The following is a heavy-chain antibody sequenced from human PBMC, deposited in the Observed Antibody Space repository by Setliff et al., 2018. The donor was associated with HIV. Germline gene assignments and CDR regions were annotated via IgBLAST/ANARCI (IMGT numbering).Heavy chain of an antibody. J-gene: IGHJ4*02. Sequence: PSETLSLTCNVSGDAVSPYYWSWIRRPPGKGLEWIGYFANDGSTNYNPPLKSRVTISLDTSKNEVSLKLTSVTAADTAMYYCTRHLPVYYGSGVSYYFDYWGQGTLVTVSS. CDR1: GDAVSPYY. V-gene: IGHV4-59*08. CDR3: TRHLPVYYGSGVSYYFDY. CDR2: FANDGST. D-gene: IGHD3-10*01.